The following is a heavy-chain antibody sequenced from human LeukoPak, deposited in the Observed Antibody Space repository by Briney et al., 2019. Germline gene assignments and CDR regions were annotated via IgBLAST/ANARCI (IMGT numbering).Heavy chain of an antibody. V-gene: IGHV1-18*01. D-gene: IGHD1-1*01. J-gene: IGHJ6*02. CDR1: GYTFTSYG. Sequence: ASVKVSCKASGYTFTSYGISWVRQAPGQGLEWMGWISAYNGNTNYAQKLQGRVTMTTDTSTSTAYMGLRSLRSDDTAVYYCARDKRGTYYYYYYGMDVWGQGTTVTVSS. CDR2: ISAYNGNT. CDR3: ARDKRGTYYYYYYGMDV.